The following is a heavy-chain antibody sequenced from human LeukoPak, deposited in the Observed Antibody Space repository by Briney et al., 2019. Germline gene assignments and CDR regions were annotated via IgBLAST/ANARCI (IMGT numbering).Heavy chain of an antibody. CDR1: GFAFSSYE. Sequence: GGSLRLSCAASGFAFSSYEMNWVRQAPGKGLEWVSCIGSSGSTIYYADSVKGRFTISRDNAKNSLYLQMNSLRAEDTAAYYCATLYSTSSVDYWGQGTLVTVSS. J-gene: IGHJ4*02. CDR2: IGSSGSTI. V-gene: IGHV3-48*03. D-gene: IGHD6-6*01. CDR3: ATLYSTSSVDY.